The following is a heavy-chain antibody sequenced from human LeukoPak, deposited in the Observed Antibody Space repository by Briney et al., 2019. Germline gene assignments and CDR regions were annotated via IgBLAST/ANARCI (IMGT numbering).Heavy chain of an antibody. D-gene: IGHD2-2*02. J-gene: IGHJ5*02. CDR1: GFTFSSYW. CDR2: IKQDGSEK. Sequence: GGSLRLSCAASGFTFSSYWMSWVRQAPGKRLEWVANIKQDGSEKYYVDSVKGRFTISRDNAKNSLYLQMNSLRAEDTAVYYCARVVRGVPAAIRRRDWFDPWGQGTLVTVSS. CDR3: ARVVRGVPAAIRRRDWFDP. V-gene: IGHV3-7*01.